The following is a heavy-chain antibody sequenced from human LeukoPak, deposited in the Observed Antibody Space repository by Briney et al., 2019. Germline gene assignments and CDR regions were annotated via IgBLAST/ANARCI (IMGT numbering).Heavy chain of an antibody. CDR3: AAGYSSSWKPFVY. Sequence: SETLSLTCTVSGGPLSSGSYYWSWVRQPAGKGLEWIRRIYTSESTNHHPSPKSRVTISVDTSKNQCALKLSSVTAADTAVYYCAAGYSSSWKPFVYWGKGNLVTASS. CDR2: IYTSEST. D-gene: IGHD6-13*01. J-gene: IGHJ4*02. CDR1: GGPLSSGSYY. V-gene: IGHV4-61*02.